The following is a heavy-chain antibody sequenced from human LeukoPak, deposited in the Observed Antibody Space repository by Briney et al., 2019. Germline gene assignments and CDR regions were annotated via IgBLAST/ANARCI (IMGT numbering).Heavy chain of an antibody. CDR3: ATIQRDHAFDI. J-gene: IGHJ3*02. V-gene: IGHV4-34*01. Sequence: SETLSLTCTVSGGSISSYYWSWIRQPPGKGLEWIGEINQNGSPNYNPSLKSRVTISVVTSKHQFSLKLSSVTAADTAVYYCATIQRDHAFDIWGQGTMVTVSS. CDR2: INQNGSP. D-gene: IGHD2-2*01. CDR1: GGSISSYY.